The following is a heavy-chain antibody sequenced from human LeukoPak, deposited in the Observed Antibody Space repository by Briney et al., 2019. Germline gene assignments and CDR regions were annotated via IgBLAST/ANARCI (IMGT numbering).Heavy chain of an antibody. CDR1: GGSISSGSYY. J-gene: IGHJ4*02. Sequence: SETLSLTCTVSGGSISSGSYYWSWIRQPAGKGLEWIGRTYTSGSTNYNPSLKSRVTISVDTSKNQFSLKLSSVTAADTAVYYCARVRRGAVDYWGQGTLVTVSS. V-gene: IGHV4-61*02. CDR2: TYTSGST. CDR3: ARVRRGAVDY.